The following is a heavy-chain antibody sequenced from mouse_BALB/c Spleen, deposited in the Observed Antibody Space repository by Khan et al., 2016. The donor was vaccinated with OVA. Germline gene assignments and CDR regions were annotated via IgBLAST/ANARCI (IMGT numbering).Heavy chain of an antibody. CDR3: TRLAYYYDSEGFAY. CDR2: VSTGGGYT. CDR1: GFTFSTYG. J-gene: IGHJ3*01. Sequence: EVMLVESGGDLVKPGGSLKLSCAASGFTFSTYGMSWVRQTPDKRLEWVATVSTGGGYTYYPDSVKGRFPISRDNAKHTLYLQMSGLKSEDTAMFYCTRLAYYYDSEGFAYWGQGTLVTVSA. D-gene: IGHD1-1*01. V-gene: IGHV5-6*01.